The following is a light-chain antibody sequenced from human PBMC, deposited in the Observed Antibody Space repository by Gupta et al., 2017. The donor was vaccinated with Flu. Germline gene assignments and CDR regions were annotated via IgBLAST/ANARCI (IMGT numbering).Light chain of an antibody. CDR2: TAS. J-gene: IGKJ2*03. V-gene: IGKV1-12*01. CDR3: QQAHSIPPS. CDR1: QDINNW. Sequence: DIQLTQSPSSVSASVRDRVTITCRASQDINNWVAWFQQKPGEAPKLLMYTASSLHSGAPSRFSASGSGTDFTLTIRGLQREDFASYYCQQAHSIPPSFGQGTKVEI.